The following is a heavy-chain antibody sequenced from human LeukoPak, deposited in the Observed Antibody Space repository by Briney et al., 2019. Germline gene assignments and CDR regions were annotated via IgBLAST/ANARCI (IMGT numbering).Heavy chain of an antibody. V-gene: IGHV4-59*08. CDR3: ARKDYP. J-gene: IGHJ5*02. Sequence: SETLSLTCAVYGGSFSGYYWSWIRQPPGKGLEWIGYIYYSGSTNYNPSLKSRVTISVDTSKNQFSLKLSSVTAADTAVYYCARKDYPWGQGTLVTVSS. CDR2: IYYSGST. CDR1: GGSFSGYY.